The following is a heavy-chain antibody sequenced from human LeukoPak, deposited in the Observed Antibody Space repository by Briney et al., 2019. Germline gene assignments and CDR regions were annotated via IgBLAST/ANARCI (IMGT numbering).Heavy chain of an antibody. CDR2: MNPNSGGT. D-gene: IGHD3-22*01. CDR3: ARASRSYYATSGYLDY. Sequence: ASVKVSCKASGYTFTSYDINWVRQATGQGLEWMGWMNPNSGGTNYAQKFQGSVTMTRDTSINTAYMELSRLRSDDTAVYFCARASRSYYATSGYLDYWGQGTLVTVSS. J-gene: IGHJ4*02. V-gene: IGHV1-2*02. CDR1: GYTFTSYD.